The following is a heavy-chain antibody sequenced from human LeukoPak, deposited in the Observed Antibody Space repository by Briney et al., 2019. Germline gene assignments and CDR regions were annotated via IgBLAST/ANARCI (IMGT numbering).Heavy chain of an antibody. D-gene: IGHD3-3*01. CDR3: ARDPAVLRFLEWLFPPPGDSAQGGMDV. CDR1: GFTFSGYD. J-gene: IGHJ6*02. CDR2: ISYDGSNT. V-gene: IGHV3-30-3*01. Sequence: GGSLRLSCAASGFTFSGYDMHWVRQAPGKGLEWVAMISYDGSNTDYADFVKGRFTISRDNSKNTLYLQMNSLRAEDTAVYYCARDPAVLRFLEWLFPPPGDSAQGGMDVWGQGTTVTVSS.